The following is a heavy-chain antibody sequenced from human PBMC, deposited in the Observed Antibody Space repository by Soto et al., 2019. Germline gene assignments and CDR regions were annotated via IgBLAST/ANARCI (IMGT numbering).Heavy chain of an antibody. CDR3: ARVGWSSPILGY. CDR1: GFPFSSYY. J-gene: IGHJ4*02. V-gene: IGHV3-48*03. D-gene: IGHD6-19*01. Sequence: PGGSLRLSCAASGFPFSSYYLNLVRQAAGKGLDCVSFMSRSGGTMDYAASVKGGFTVSRDNAKNALYLQVNSPRAEDTPVYDCARVGWSSPILGYWGQGTLVTLSS. CDR2: MSRSGGTM.